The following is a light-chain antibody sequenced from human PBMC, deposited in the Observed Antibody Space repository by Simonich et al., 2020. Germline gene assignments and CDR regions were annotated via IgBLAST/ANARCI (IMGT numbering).Light chain of an antibody. V-gene: IGLV1-51*01. CDR2: YNN. CDR1: SSNIGNNY. CDR3: GTWDSSLSAVV. Sequence: SVLTQPPSVFAAPGQKVTISCSCSSSNIGNNYVSWYQQLPGTAPKLLMYYNNKRPSGIPDRFSGSKSGTSATLGITGLQTGDEADYYCGTWDSSLSAVVFGGGTKLTVL. J-gene: IGLJ2*01.